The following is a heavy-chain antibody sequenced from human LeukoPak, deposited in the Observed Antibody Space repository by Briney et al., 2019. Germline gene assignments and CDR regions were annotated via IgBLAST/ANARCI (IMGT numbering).Heavy chain of an antibody. D-gene: IGHD3-22*01. J-gene: IGHJ4*02. Sequence: GSSLRVSCKTSGDTLTTYDINRVRQATGQGLEWMGWMNPNSGNTGYAQKFQGRVTITRNTSIRTDYMELSSLRSEDTDVYYCARWYYYDSSGRFDYWGQGTLVTVTS. CDR3: ARWYYYDSSGRFDY. V-gene: IGHV1-8*01. CDR2: MNPNSGNT. CDR1: GDTLTTYD.